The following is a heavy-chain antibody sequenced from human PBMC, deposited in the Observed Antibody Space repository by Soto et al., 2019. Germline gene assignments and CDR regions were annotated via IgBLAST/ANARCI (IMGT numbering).Heavy chain of an antibody. CDR2: MTGRGGSI. V-gene: IGHV3-23*01. CDR1: GFPFSEYG. D-gene: IGHD2-15*01. Sequence: GGSLRLSWAASGFPFSEYGMTWVRQAPGRGLEWVSAMTGRGGSIHYAESVRGRFIISRDNSKKTLYLQMDRLRAGDTAVYYCAKGVMYSTKGLDVSGKGTTFTVSS. J-gene: IGHJ6*04. CDR3: AKGVMYSTKGLDV.